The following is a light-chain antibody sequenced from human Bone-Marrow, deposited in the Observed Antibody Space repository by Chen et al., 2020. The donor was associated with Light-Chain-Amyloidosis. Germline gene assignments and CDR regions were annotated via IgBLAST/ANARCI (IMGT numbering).Light chain of an antibody. CDR2: GNS. CDR3: QSYDNSLSGNFV. Sequence: QSVLTQPPSLSGAPGQRVTISCTGSHSTIGASYDVHWYQQLPGTAPNLLIYGNSNPPSGVPDRFSGAKSDTSASLAITGLQAEDEADYYCQSYDNSLSGNFVFGTGTKVTVL. J-gene: IGLJ1*01. V-gene: IGLV1-40*01. CDR1: HSTIGASYD.